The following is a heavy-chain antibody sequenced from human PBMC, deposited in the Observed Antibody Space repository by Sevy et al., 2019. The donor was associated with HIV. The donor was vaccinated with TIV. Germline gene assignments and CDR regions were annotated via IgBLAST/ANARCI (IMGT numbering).Heavy chain of an antibody. D-gene: IGHD5-12*01. CDR2: IRSSTI. V-gene: IGHV3-48*01. CDR1: GFTFNIFS. J-gene: IGHJ6*02. CDR3: AREGGYTDQGMDV. Sequence: AGSLRLSCAASGFTFNIFSINWVRQAPGKGLEWVSYIRSSTIYYADSVKGRFTISRDNAKNSLSLQMNSLRAEDTAVYYCAREGGYTDQGMDVWGQGTTVTVSS.